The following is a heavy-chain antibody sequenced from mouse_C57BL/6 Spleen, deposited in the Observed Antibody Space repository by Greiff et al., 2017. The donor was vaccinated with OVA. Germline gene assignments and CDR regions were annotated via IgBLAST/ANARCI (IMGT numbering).Heavy chain of an antibody. CDR2: ISSGSSTI. D-gene: IGHD2-4*01. CDR3: ARDDYDVCAY. V-gene: IGHV5-17*01. J-gene: IGHJ3*01. Sequence: DVQLVESGGGLVKPGGSLKLSCAASGFTFSDYGMHWVRQAPEKGLEWVAYISSGSSTIYYADTVKGRFTISRDNAKNTLFLQMTSLRSEDTAMYYCARDDYDVCAYWGQGTLVTVSA. CDR1: GFTFSDYG.